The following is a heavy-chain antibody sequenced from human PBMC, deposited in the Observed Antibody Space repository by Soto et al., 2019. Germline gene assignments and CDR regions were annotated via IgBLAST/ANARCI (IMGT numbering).Heavy chain of an antibody. D-gene: IGHD3-3*01. J-gene: IGHJ6*02. Sequence: GASVKVSCKASGYSFTDYHIHWVRQAPGQGLEWLGRINPKSGGTSTAQKFQGWVTMTRDRSISTVYMELTRLRSEDTAFYYCAVSLYGVVLHYYYRMDVWGPGTSVTVSS. CDR1: GYSFTDYH. V-gene: IGHV1-2*04. CDR2: INPKSGGT. CDR3: AVSLYGVVLHYYYRMDV.